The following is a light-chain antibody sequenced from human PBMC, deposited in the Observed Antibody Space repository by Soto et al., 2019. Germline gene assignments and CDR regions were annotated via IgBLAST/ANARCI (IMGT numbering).Light chain of an antibody. V-gene: IGKV3-20*01. CDR2: GAS. Sequence: ENILTQSPGTRPLFPGEKRTLSCWASQNNSSSHLAWYQQKPGQAPRLLMYGASSRATGIPDRFSGGGSGADFTLTISSLEPEDFGVYYCQQCHHSILMFGQGTKVDI. J-gene: IGKJ1*01. CDR3: QQCHHSILM. CDR1: QNNSSSH.